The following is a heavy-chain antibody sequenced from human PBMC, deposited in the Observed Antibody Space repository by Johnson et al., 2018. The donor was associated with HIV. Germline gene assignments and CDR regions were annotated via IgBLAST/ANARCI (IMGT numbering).Heavy chain of an antibody. J-gene: IGHJ3*02. Sequence: QVQLVESGGGVVQPGRSLRLSCAASGFPVSSYAMHWVRQAPGKGLEWVALISYDGTNKYYADSAKGRFTISRDNSRNTLFLQMNSLRVEDTAAYYCARGVKQQLSVVDAFGIWGQGTMVTVSS. D-gene: IGHD6-13*01. CDR1: GFPVSSYA. CDR3: ARGVKQQLSVVDAFGI. V-gene: IGHV3-30*04. CDR2: ISYDGTNK.